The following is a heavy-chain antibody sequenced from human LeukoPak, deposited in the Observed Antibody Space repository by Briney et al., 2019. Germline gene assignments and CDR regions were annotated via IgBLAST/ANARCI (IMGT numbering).Heavy chain of an antibody. D-gene: IGHD6-6*01. CDR3: ARARYSSAFDI. V-gene: IGHV1-18*01. CDR2: ISAYNGNT. CDR1: GYTFTSYG. Sequence: GASVKVSCKASGYTFTSYGITWVRQAPGQGLEWMGWISAYNGNTNYAQKYHDRVTMTTDTSTSTVYMELKSLRSDDTAVYYCARARYSSAFDIWGQGTMVTVSS. J-gene: IGHJ3*02.